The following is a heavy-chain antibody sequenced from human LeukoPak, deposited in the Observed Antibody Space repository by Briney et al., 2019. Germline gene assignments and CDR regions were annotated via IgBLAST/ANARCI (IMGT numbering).Heavy chain of an antibody. Sequence: ASVKVSFKASGYTFTSYGISWVRQAPGQGLEWMGWISAYNGNTNYAQKLQGRVTMTTDTSTSTAYMQLRSLRSDDTAVYYCARAKCYYDSSGYFVPNWFDPWGQGTLVTVSS. V-gene: IGHV1-18*01. D-gene: IGHD3-22*01. CDR1: GYTFTSYG. J-gene: IGHJ5*02. CDR3: ARAKCYYDSSGYFVPNWFDP. CDR2: ISAYNGNT.